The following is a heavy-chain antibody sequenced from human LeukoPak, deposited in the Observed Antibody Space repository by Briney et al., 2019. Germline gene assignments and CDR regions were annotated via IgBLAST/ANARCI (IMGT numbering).Heavy chain of an antibody. D-gene: IGHD4-17*01. V-gene: IGHV3-11*04. J-gene: IGHJ4*02. CDR3: VRDIPTWYGDYTRPDY. Sequence: GGSLRLSCAASGFTVSDYYMSWIRQAPGKGLEWVSYISSSSSTIYYADSVKGRFTISRDNAEKSLYLQMNSLRDEDTAVYYCVRDIPTWYGDYTRPDYWGQGTLVTVSS. CDR2: ISSSSSTI. CDR1: GFTVSDYY.